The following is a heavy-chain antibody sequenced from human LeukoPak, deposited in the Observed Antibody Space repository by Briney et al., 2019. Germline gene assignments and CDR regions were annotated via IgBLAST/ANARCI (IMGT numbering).Heavy chain of an antibody. D-gene: IGHD3-10*01. CDR3: AKDKFDGSGSYYFDY. CDR2: ISWDGGRT. V-gene: IGHV3-43D*03. Sequence: GGSLRLSCAASGFTFDAMHWVRQAPGKGLEWVSLISWDGGRTYYADSVKGRFTISRDNSKNSLYLRMNSLRAEDTALYYCAKDKFDGSGSYYFDYWGQGTLVTVSS. J-gene: IGHJ4*02. CDR1: GFTFDA.